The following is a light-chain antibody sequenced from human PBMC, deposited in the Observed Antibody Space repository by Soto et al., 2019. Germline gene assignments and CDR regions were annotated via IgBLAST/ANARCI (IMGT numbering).Light chain of an antibody. J-gene: IGKJ3*01. CDR2: AAS. V-gene: IGKV3-11*01. CDR3: QQSSMTPLT. Sequence: EILLTQSPASLSVSAGEGATLSCRSSQNISTYVTWYQQKPGQAPKLLIYAASNLQTGIPHRFSGSGSGTDFTLTITSLKPEDSAMYYCQQSSMTPLTFGQGTKVDIK. CDR1: QNISTY.